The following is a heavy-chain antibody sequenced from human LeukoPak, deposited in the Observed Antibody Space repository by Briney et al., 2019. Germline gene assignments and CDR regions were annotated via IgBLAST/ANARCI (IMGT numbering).Heavy chain of an antibody. D-gene: IGHD1-14*01. CDR3: ARLTGVYYYYYMDV. CDR1: GGSISSYY. J-gene: IGHJ6*03. CDR2: IYYSGST. Sequence: SETLSLTCTVSGGSISSYYWSWIRQPPGKGLDWIGYIYYSGSTNYNPPLKSRVTISVDTSKNQFSLKLSSVTAADTAVYYCARLTGVYYYYYMDVWGKGTTVTVSS. V-gene: IGHV4-59*08.